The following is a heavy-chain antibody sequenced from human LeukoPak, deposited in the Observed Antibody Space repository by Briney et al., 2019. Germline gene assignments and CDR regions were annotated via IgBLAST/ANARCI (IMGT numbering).Heavy chain of an antibody. V-gene: IGHV1-69*02. CDR2: IIPILGIA. D-gene: IGHD6-6*01. CDR3: ARSSSSGPFDY. CDR1: GGTFSSYT. J-gene: IGHJ4*02. Sequence: SVKVSCKASGGTFSSYTISWVRQAPGQGLEWMGRIIPILGIANYAQKFQGRVAITADKSTSTAYMELSSLRSEDTAVYYCARSSSSGPFDYWGQGTLVTVSS.